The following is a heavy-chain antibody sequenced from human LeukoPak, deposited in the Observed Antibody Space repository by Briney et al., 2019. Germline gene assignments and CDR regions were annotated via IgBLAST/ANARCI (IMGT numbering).Heavy chain of an antibody. J-gene: IGHJ3*01. Sequence: SVTVSCKGSGGSFSNCVFSWVRQPPRRGLEWMGGIIPSYGPPNNAQKFQDRVTITADESKSTVHMELSSLTSYDTAIYYCARDRSSGTFDSFGVWGPGTLVTVSS. CDR1: GGSFSNCV. D-gene: IGHD1-26*01. V-gene: IGHV1-69*13. CDR3: ARDRSSGTFDSFGV. CDR2: IIPSYGPP.